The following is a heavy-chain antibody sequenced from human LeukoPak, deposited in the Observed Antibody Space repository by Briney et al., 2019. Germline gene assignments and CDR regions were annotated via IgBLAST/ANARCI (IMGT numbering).Heavy chain of an antibody. CDR3: ARGRLRFLEWSYQSAEYFQH. D-gene: IGHD3-3*01. V-gene: IGHV4-34*01. CDR2: INHSGST. CDR1: GGSFSGYY. J-gene: IGHJ1*01. Sequence: SETLSLTCAVYGGSFSGYYWSWIRQPPGKGLEWIGEINHSGSTNYNPSLKSRVTISVGTSKNQFSLKLSSVTAADTAVYYCARGRLRFLEWSYQSAEYFQHWGQGTLVTVSS.